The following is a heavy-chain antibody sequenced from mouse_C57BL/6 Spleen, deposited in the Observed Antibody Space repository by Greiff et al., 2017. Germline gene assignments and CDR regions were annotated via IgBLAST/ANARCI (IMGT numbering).Heavy chain of an antibody. CDR3: ARDYYVSSHGWFAY. D-gene: IGHD1-1*01. Sequence: EVQLQQSGPELVKPGASVKMSCKASGYTFTDYNMHWVKQSHGKSLEWIGYINPKNGGTSYNQKFKGKATLTVNQSSSTAYMELRSLTAEDSAVYYCARDYYVSSHGWFAYWGQGTLVTVSA. V-gene: IGHV1-22*01. J-gene: IGHJ3*01. CDR1: GYTFTDYN. CDR2: INPKNGGT.